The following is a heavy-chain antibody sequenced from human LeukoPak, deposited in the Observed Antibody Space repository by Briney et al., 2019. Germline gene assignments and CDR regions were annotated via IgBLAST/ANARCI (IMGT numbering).Heavy chain of an antibody. V-gene: IGHV3-43*01. J-gene: IGHJ4*02. Sequence: GGSLRLSCAASGFTFDDYTIHWVRQAPGKGLEWVSLISWDGGSRYYADSVKGRFTISRDNAKNSLDLQMNSLRVEDTGIYYCVKVAKYYYGSATYYFFEHWGQGTPVTASS. CDR3: VKVAKYYYGSATYYFFEH. D-gene: IGHD3-10*01. CDR2: ISWDGGSR. CDR1: GFTFDDYT.